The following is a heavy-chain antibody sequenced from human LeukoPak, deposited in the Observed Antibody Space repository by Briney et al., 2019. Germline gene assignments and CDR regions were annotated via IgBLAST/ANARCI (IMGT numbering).Heavy chain of an antibody. Sequence: ASVKVSCKASGYSFDNYGISWVRQAPGRGLEWMGWIIAYNGNTHYAQKFQGRVTMTTAISPRTAYMELRSLRADDTAVYFCARYRSPNRGWFDYWGQGTLVTVSS. CDR3: ARYRSPNRGWFDY. CDR2: IIAYNGNT. CDR1: GYSFDNYG. J-gene: IGHJ4*02. V-gene: IGHV1-18*01. D-gene: IGHD6-19*01.